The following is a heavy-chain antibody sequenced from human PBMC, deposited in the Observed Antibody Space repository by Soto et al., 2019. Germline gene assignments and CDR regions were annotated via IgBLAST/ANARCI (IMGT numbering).Heavy chain of an antibody. CDR2: ISGSGGST. V-gene: IGHV3-23*01. J-gene: IGHJ4*02. CDR3: AKGRTIFGVVPNDY. D-gene: IGHD3-3*01. Sequence: GGSLRLSCAASGFTFSSYAMSWVRQAPGKGLEWVSAISGSGGSTYCADSVKGRFTISRDNSKNTLYLQMNSLRAEDTAVYYCAKGRTIFGVVPNDYWGQGTLVTVSS. CDR1: GFTFSSYA.